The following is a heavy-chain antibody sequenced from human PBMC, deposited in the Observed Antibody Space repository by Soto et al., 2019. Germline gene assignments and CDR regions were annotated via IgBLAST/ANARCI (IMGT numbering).Heavy chain of an antibody. Sequence: QVQLVESGGGVVQPGMSLTLSCAASGFTFSSYGMHWVRQAPGEGLEWVAVISYDGKNKYYADSVRGRFTISRDFSKNTLDLHVNGLRVEDTAVYYLARKGYGGRWSLDYWGEGNLVTVAA. CDR1: GFTFSSYG. CDR2: ISYDGKNK. J-gene: IGHJ4*02. CDR3: ARKGYGGRWSLDY. V-gene: IGHV3-30*03. D-gene: IGHD6-13*01.